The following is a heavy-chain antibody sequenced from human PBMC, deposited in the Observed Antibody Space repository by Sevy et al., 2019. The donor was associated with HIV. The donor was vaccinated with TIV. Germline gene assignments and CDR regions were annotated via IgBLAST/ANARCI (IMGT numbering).Heavy chain of an antibody. J-gene: IGHJ3*02. D-gene: IGHD3-10*01. CDR1: GFTFSGSA. Sequence: GGSLRLSCAASGFTFSGSAMHWVRQASGKGLEWVGRIRSKASSYATAYAASVKGRFTISRDDSKNTAYLQMNSLKTEDTAVYYCTRLGGVDYYGSGSYGDAFDIWGQGTMVTVSS. CDR3: TRLGGVDYYGSGSYGDAFDI. V-gene: IGHV3-73*01. CDR2: IRSKASSYAT.